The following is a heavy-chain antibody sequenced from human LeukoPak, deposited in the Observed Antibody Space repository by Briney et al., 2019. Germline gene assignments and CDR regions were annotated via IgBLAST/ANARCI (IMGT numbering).Heavy chain of an antibody. D-gene: IGHD3-10*01. CDR3: ARVRYYGSGTYFFDY. CDR1: GFTVSSNY. Sequence: GGSLRLSCAASGFTVSSNYMSWVRQAPGKGLEWVSVIYSDGSTYYMDSVKGRFTISKDNSKSKLYLQMNSLRAEDTAVYFCARVRYYGSGTYFFDYWGQGTLVTVSS. CDR2: IYSDGST. J-gene: IGHJ4*02. V-gene: IGHV3-53*01.